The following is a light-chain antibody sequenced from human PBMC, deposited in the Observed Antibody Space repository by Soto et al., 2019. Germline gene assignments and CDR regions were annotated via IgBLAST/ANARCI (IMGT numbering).Light chain of an antibody. CDR2: AVS. CDR3: YSYTGTYTWV. V-gene: IGLV2-11*01. J-gene: IGLJ3*02. CDR1: SSDVGGYNY. Sequence: QSVLTQPHSVSGSPGQSVTISCTGTSSDVGGYNYVSWYQQHPGRAPKLMISAVSGRPSGVPDRFSGSRSGNTASLTISGLQAEDEADYYCYSYTGTYTWVFGGGTKLTVX.